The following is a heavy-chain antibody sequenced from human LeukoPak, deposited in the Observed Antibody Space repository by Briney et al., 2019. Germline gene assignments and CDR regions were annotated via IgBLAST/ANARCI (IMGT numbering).Heavy chain of an antibody. CDR1: GYTFTSYY. CDR2: INPSGGST. D-gene: IGHD3-9*01. J-gene: IGHJ4*02. CDR3: ARESYDILTGYWGFDY. V-gene: IGHV1-46*01. Sequence: VSVKVSCKASGYTFTSYYMHWVRQAPGQGLEWMGIINPSGGSTSYAQKFQGRVTMTRDTSTSTVYMELSSLRSEDTAVYYCARESYDILTGYWGFDYWGQGTLVTVSS.